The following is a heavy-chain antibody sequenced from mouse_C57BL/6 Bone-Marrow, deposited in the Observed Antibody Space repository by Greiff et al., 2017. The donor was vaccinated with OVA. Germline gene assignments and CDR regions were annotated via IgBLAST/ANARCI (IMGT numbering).Heavy chain of an antibody. CDR3: ARRRIPYAMDY. V-gene: IGHV1-61*01. Sequence: VQLQQPGAELVRPGSSVKLSCKASGYTFTSYWMDWVKQRPGQGLEWIGNIYPSDSETHYNQKFKDKATLTVDKSSSTAYMQLSSLTSEDSAVYYCARRRIPYAMDYWGQGTSVTVSS. CDR1: GYTFTSYW. J-gene: IGHJ4*01. CDR2: IYPSDSET.